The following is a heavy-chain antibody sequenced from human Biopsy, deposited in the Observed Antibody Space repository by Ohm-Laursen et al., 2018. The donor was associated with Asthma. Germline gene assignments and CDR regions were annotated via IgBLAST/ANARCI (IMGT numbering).Heavy chain of an antibody. V-gene: IGHV1-24*01. CDR1: GYSLTDLS. CDR3: ASDFPKDYVRYNFQF. CDR2: HDHEEGGT. Sequence: ASVKVSCKFSGYSLTDLSMHWVRQAPGQGPEWMGGHDHEEGGTVNARRFQGRVTMTEDTSTDTAYMELSSLSSDDTAVYYCASDFPKDYVRYNFQFWGQGTLVTVSS. D-gene: IGHD4-17*01. J-gene: IGHJ4*02.